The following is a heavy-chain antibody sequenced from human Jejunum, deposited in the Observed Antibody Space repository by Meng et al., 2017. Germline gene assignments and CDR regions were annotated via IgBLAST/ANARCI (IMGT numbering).Heavy chain of an antibody. J-gene: IGHJ4*02. D-gene: IGHD6-6*01. CDR1: GYPFISYP. Sequence: QVQLVQSGSELKKPGAAGKVSGMASGYPFISYPITWVRHAPGQGPEWMGWINTSTGKPTYAQGFTGRFAFSLDISVNTAYLEISSLKGDDTAMYYCAREKWQHGSSFDVWGQGTLVTVSS. V-gene: IGHV7-4-1*02. CDR2: INTSTGKP. CDR3: AREKWQHGSSFDV.